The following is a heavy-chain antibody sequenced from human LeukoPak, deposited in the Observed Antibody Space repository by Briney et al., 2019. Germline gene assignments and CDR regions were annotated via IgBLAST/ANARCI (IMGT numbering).Heavy chain of an antibody. V-gene: IGHV1-2*02. J-gene: IGHJ5*02. CDR2: INPNSGGT. CDR3: ARKVGYCSGGSCYGENFDP. D-gene: IGHD2-15*01. Sequence: ASVKVSCKASGYTFTGYYMHWVRQAPGQGPEWMGWINPNSGGTNYAQKFQGRVTMTRDTSISTAYMELSRLRSDDTAVYYCARKVGYCSGGSCYGENFDPWGQGTLVTVSS. CDR1: GYTFTGYY.